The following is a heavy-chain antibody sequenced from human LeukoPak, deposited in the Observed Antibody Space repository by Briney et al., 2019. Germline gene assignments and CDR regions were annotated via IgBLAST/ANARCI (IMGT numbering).Heavy chain of an antibody. CDR2: ISGSGDDT. CDR3: AKSVAAAGLNWFDP. CDR1: GFIFKNFA. D-gene: IGHD6-13*01. J-gene: IGHJ5*02. V-gene: IGHV3-23*01. Sequence: GGSLRLSCAASGFIFKNFAMTWVRQAPGKGLECVSAISGSGDDTYYADSVKGRFTISRDNSKNTLYLRMNSLRAEDTAVYYCAKSVAAAGLNWFDPWGQGTLVTVSS.